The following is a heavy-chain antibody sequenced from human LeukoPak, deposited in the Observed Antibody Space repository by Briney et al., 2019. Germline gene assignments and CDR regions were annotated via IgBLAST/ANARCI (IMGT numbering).Heavy chain of an antibody. CDR3: ARGAYCSSTSCPYNWFDP. Sequence: GASVKVSCKASGYTFTGYYMHWVRQAPGQGLEWMGWINPNSGGTNYAQKLQGRVTMTRDTSISTAYMELSRLRSDDTAVYYCARGAYCSSTSCPYNWFDPWGQGTLVTVSS. V-gene: IGHV1-2*02. D-gene: IGHD2-2*01. J-gene: IGHJ5*02. CDR2: INPNSGGT. CDR1: GYTFTGYY.